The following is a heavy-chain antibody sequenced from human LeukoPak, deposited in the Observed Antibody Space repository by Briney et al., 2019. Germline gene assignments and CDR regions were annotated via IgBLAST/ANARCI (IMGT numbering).Heavy chain of an antibody. Sequence: SETLSLTCTVSGGSISSYYWSWIRQPPGKGLEWIGYIYYSGSTNYNPSLKSRVTISVDTSKNQFSLKLSSVTAADTAVYYRARGLPDSSGYVDWYFDLWGRGTLVTVSS. CDR2: IYYSGST. J-gene: IGHJ2*01. CDR1: GGSISSYY. CDR3: ARGLPDSSGYVDWYFDL. D-gene: IGHD3-22*01. V-gene: IGHV4-59*01.